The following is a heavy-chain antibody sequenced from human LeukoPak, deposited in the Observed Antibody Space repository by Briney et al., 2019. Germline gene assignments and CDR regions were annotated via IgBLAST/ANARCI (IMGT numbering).Heavy chain of an antibody. Sequence: ASVKVSCKASGYTFTSYGISWARQAPGQGLAWMGWISAYNGNTNYAQKLQGRVTMTTDTSTSTAYMELRSLRSDDTAVYYCARDGPRSAGATRFLDYWGQGTLVTVSS. CDR2: ISAYNGNT. D-gene: IGHD1-26*01. CDR3: ARDGPRSAGATRFLDY. J-gene: IGHJ4*02. CDR1: GYTFTSYG. V-gene: IGHV1-18*01.